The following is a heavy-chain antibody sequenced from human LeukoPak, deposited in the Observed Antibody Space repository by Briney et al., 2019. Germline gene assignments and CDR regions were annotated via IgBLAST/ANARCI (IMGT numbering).Heavy chain of an antibody. V-gene: IGHV1-18*01. CDR3: ASGRTASYVYYMGV. CDR2: ISVYNGNT. D-gene: IGHD5-18*01. CDR1: GYTFTSYD. Sequence: ASVKVSCKASGYTFTSYDISWVRQAPGQGLEWMGWISVYNGNTNYAQNLQGRVTMTTDISTNTAYMEVRSLRSDDTAVYYCASGRTASYVYYMGVWRKGPTVTVSS. J-gene: IGHJ6*03.